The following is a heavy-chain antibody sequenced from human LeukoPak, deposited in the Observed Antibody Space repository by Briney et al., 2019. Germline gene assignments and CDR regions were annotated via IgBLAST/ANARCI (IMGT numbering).Heavy chain of an antibody. CDR2: IRSKTDGGTT. Sequence: GGSLRLSCEASGFTFSNAWMSWVRQAPGKGLEWVGRIRSKTDGGTTDFAAPVKGRFTISRDGSKNTLYLQMNSLKTEDTAVYYCTRDEQQTYFDYWGQGTLVTVSS. CDR1: GFTFSNAW. D-gene: IGHD6-13*01. J-gene: IGHJ4*02. V-gene: IGHV3-15*01. CDR3: TRDEQQTYFDY.